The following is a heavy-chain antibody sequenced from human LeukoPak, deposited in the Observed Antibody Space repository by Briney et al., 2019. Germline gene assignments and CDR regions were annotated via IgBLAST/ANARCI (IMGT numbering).Heavy chain of an antibody. CDR2: FDPEDAEI. Sequence: ASVKVSCKVSGNTLTDLSIHWVRQAPGKGLDWMGGFDPEDAEIIYAEKFQDRVTMTEDPSTDTAYLELSSLRSEDTAVYYCAAEGQWSLVHYFNSWGQGTTVTVSS. D-gene: IGHD2/OR15-2a*01. V-gene: IGHV1-24*01. CDR1: GNTLTDLS. CDR3: AAEGQWSLVHYFNS. J-gene: IGHJ6*02.